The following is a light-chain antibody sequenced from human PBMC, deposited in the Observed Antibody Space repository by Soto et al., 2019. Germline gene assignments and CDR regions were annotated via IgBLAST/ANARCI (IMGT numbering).Light chain of an antibody. CDR1: QSISSY. V-gene: IGKV1-39*01. Sequence: DIQMTQSPSSLSASVGDRVTITCRAGQSISSYLNWYQQKVGKAPKLLIYAASTLQSGVPSRFRGSGSGTDFTLTISSLQPEDFATYYCQQSYSTSITFGQGTRLEMK. CDR3: QQSYSTSIT. CDR2: AAS. J-gene: IGKJ5*01.